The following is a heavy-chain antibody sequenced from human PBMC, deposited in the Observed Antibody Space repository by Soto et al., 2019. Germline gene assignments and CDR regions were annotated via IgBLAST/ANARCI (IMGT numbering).Heavy chain of an antibody. CDR3: SRGLGAVTTFYYYYGMDV. CDR2: INHSGST. J-gene: IGHJ6*02. D-gene: IGHD4-4*01. V-gene: IGHV4-34*01. CDR1: GGSFSGYY. Sequence: PSGTLGLTCAVYGGSFSGYYWHWIRQPPGKGLGWIGEINHSGSTNYNPSLKSRVTISVDTSKNQFSLKLSSVTAADTAVYYCSRGLGAVTTFYYYYGMDVWGQGTTVT.